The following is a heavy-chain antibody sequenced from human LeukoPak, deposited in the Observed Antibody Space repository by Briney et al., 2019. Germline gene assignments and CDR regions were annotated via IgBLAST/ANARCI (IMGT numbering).Heavy chain of an antibody. D-gene: IGHD3-10*01. V-gene: IGHV4-31*03. CDR3: ARVGYYYGSGSFKAYYFDY. J-gene: IGHJ4*02. CDR2: IYYSGST. Sequence: SETLSLTCTVSGGSISSGGYYWSWIRQHPGKGLEWIGYIYYSGSTYYYPSLKSRVTISVDTSKNQFSLKLSSVTAADTAVYYCARVGYYYGSGSFKAYYFDYWGQGTLVTVSS. CDR1: GGSISSGGYY.